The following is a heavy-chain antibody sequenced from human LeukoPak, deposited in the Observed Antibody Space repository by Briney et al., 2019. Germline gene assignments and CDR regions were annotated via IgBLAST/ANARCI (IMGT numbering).Heavy chain of an antibody. CDR2: ISPGDSDT. CDR1: GYNFITYW. J-gene: IGHJ5*02. CDR3: ARLAYSTTWSAARFDP. D-gene: IGHD3-16*01. V-gene: IGHV5-51*01. Sequence: ESLKISCKGSGYNFITYWIAWVRQMPRKGLEWMGIISPGDSDTRYSPAFQGQVTISADKSISTAYLQWSSLKASDTAMYYCARLAYSTTWSAARFDPWGQGTLVTVSS.